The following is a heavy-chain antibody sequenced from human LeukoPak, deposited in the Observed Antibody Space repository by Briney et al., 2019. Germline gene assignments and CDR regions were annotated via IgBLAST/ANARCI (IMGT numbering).Heavy chain of an antibody. D-gene: IGHD7-27*01. V-gene: IGHV3-13*01. Sequence: GGSLRLSCAASGFTFNNYDVHWVRQTAGKGLEWVSGISIAGDTYYSGSVKGRFTISRENAKNSLYLQMNSLRAGDTAVYYCARDKWGSRCFDLWGRGTVVTVSS. J-gene: IGHJ2*01. CDR3: ARDKWGSRCFDL. CDR2: ISIAGDT. CDR1: GFTFNNYD.